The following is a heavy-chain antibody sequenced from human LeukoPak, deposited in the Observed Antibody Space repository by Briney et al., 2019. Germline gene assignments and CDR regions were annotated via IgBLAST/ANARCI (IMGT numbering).Heavy chain of an antibody. CDR1: GYSFTSYW. D-gene: IGHD2-2*02. Sequence: GESLKISCKGSGYSFTSYWIGWVRQMPGKGLEWTGIIYPGDSDTRYSPSFQGQVTISADKSISTAYLQWSSLKASDTAMYYCGKRLPLPAAAIEFDYWGQGTLVTVSS. CDR2: IYPGDSDT. J-gene: IGHJ4*02. CDR3: GKRLPLPAAAIEFDY. V-gene: IGHV5-51*01.